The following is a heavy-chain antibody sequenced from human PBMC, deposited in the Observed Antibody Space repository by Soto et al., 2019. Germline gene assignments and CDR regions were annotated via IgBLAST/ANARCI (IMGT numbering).Heavy chain of an antibody. Sequence: SETLSLTCTVSGVSISSYYWSWIRQPPGKGLEWIGYMYYGGSTNYNPSLRSRVIILVDMSKNQFSLKLSSVTAADTAVYYCARGTYYYDSSGYPQVLFDYWSQGTLVTVSS. V-gene: IGHV4-59*01. J-gene: IGHJ4*02. CDR1: GVSISSYY. CDR2: MYYGGST. D-gene: IGHD3-22*01. CDR3: ARGTYYYDSSGYPQVLFDY.